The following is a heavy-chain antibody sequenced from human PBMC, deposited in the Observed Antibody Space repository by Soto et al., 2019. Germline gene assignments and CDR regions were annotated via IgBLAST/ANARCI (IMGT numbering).Heavy chain of an antibody. V-gene: IGHV3-74*01. J-gene: IGHJ4*02. CDR2: ISYDESTT. D-gene: IGHD5-18*01. Sequence: GESLKISCAASGFTLSRYWMHWVRQAPGKGLVWVSRISYDESTTDYADSVKGRFTISRDSAKNTLYLQMNSLRAEDTAVYFCARGGANTAMAHDYWGQGTLVTAPQ. CDR3: ARGGANTAMAHDY. CDR1: GFTLSRYW.